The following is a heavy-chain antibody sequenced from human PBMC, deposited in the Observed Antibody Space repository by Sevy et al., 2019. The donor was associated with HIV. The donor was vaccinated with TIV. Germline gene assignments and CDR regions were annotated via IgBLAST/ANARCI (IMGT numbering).Heavy chain of an antibody. CDR3: ARDQVVWSGYANYYYYYGMDV. Sequence: GGSLRLSCAASGFTFSDYYMSWIRQAPGKGLEWVSYISSSGSTIYYADSVKGRFTISRDNAKNSLYLQMNSLRAEDTAVYYCARDQVVWSGYANYYYYYGMDVWGQGTTVTVSS. CDR2: ISSSGSTI. J-gene: IGHJ6*02. D-gene: IGHD3-3*01. CDR1: GFTFSDYY. V-gene: IGHV3-11*01.